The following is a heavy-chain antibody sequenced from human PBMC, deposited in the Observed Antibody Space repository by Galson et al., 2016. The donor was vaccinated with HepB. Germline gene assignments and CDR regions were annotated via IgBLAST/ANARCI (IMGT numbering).Heavy chain of an antibody. CDR2: IYYRGSR. J-gene: IGHJ4*02. V-gene: IGHV4-31*03. Sequence: TLSLTCTVSGGSIGSGGYYWNWIRQNPGKGLEWIGYIYYRGSRYHNPALKSRATISLDTSKNQFSLKLSSVTAADTAVYYFASTAGIQLTSFDSWGQGILVTVSS. CDR1: GGSIGSGGYY. CDR3: ASTAGIQLTSFDS. D-gene: IGHD5-18*01.